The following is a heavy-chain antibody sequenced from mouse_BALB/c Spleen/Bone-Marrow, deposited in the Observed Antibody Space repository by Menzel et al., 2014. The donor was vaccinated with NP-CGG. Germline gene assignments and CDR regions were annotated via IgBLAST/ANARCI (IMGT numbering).Heavy chain of an antibody. CDR2: IYPGSGRT. V-gene: IGHV1S22*01. Sequence: LQQSGSELVRPGASVKLSCKASGYTFTSYWMHWVKQRPGQGLEWIGNIYPGSGRTNYDEKFKSKATLTVDTSSSTAYMQLSSLTSEDSAVYYCTRYVGYAMDYWCQGTSVTVSS. CDR1: GYTFTSYW. CDR3: TRYVGYAMDY. D-gene: IGHD3-3*01. J-gene: IGHJ4*01.